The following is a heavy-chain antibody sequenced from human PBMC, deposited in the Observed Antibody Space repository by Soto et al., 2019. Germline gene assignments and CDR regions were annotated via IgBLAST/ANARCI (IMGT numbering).Heavy chain of an antibody. CDR2: IKSKTDGGTT. J-gene: IGHJ5*02. CDR1: SVSNAW. V-gene: IGHV3-15*07. Sequence: SVSNAWMNWVRQAPGKGLEWVGRIKSKTDGGTTDYAAPVKGRFTISRDDSKNTLYLQMNSLKTEHTAVYYCTTSSPPGDIVVVTAPWGQGTLVTVSS. CDR3: TTSSPPGDIVVVTAP. D-gene: IGHD2-21*02.